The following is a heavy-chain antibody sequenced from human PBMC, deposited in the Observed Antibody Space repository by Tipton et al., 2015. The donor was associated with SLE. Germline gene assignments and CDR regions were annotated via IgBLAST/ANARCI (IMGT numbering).Heavy chain of an antibody. CDR3: ATEGDGSANFYFRGTHD. CDR1: GGSISGYY. CDR2: INYSGNT. V-gene: IGHV4-59*01. Sequence: LRLSCTVSGGSISGYYWNWIRQPPGKGLEWVGYINYSGNTNYNPSLKSRVTISVDTSKTHFSLRLNSVTAADTAVYYCATEGDGSANFYFRGTHDWGQGVTVTVSS. J-gene: IGHJ6*02. D-gene: IGHD1/OR15-1a*01.